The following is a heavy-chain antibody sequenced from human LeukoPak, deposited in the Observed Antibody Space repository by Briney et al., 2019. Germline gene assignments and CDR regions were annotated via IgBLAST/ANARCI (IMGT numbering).Heavy chain of an antibody. Sequence: ASVKVSCKASGYTFTGYAMHWVRQAPGQRLEWMGWINAGNGNTKYSQKFQGRVTITRDTSASTAYMELSSLRSEDTTVYYCAREKYYYDSPAHYWGQGTLVTVSS. J-gene: IGHJ4*02. CDR2: INAGNGNT. D-gene: IGHD3-22*01. V-gene: IGHV1-3*01. CDR3: AREKYYYDSPAHY. CDR1: GYTFTGYA.